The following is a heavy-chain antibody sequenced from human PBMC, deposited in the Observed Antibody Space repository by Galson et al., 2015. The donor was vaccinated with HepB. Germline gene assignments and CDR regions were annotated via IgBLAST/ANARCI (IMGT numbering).Heavy chain of an antibody. CDR2: ISGHNDNT. Sequence: SVKVSCKASGYTFTSYGISWVRQAPGQGLEWMGWISGHNDNTNYAQKFQGRVTLTTDTSTSTAYMELRSLRSDDTAVYYCARAVDYYDSSVSYFQHWGQGTLATVSS. V-gene: IGHV1-18*04. D-gene: IGHD3-22*01. J-gene: IGHJ1*01. CDR3: ARAVDYYDSSVSYFQH. CDR1: GYTFTSYG.